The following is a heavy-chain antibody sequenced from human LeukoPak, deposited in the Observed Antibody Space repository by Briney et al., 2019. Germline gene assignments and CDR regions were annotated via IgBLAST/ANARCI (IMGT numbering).Heavy chain of an antibody. J-gene: IGHJ4*02. CDR3: ARDGTIYCSSTSCYKGIDY. CDR1: GGTFSSYA. Sequence: SVKVSCKASGGTFSSYAISWVRQAPGQGLEWMGGIIPIFGTANYAQKFQGRVTITADESTSTAYMELSSLRSEDTAVYYCARDGTIYCSSTSCYKGIDYWGQGTLVTVSS. V-gene: IGHV1-69*01. CDR2: IIPIFGTA. D-gene: IGHD2-2*02.